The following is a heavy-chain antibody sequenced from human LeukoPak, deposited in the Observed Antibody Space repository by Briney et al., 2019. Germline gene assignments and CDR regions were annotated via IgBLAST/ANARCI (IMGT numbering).Heavy chain of an antibody. Sequence: ASVKVSCKASGYTFTSYAMHWVRQAPGPRLEWMGWINAGNGNTKYSQKFQGRVTITADESTSTAYMELSSLRSEDTAVYYCARGGVAGLNWFDPWGQGTLVTVSS. D-gene: IGHD3/OR15-3a*01. CDR3: ARGGVAGLNWFDP. CDR1: GYTFTSYA. CDR2: INAGNGNT. V-gene: IGHV1-3*01. J-gene: IGHJ5*02.